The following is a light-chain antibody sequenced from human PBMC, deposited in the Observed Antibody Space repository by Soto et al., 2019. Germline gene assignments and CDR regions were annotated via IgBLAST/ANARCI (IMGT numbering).Light chain of an antibody. Sequence: QSALTQPASVSGSPGQSIIISCTGTSSDVGGYNYVSWFQQRPGKAPKLLIYDVSNRPSGVSTRFSAFKSGNTASLTISGLQAEDEADYYCTSYTTTSTLVVFGGGTQLTVL. CDR3: TSYTTTSTLVV. J-gene: IGLJ2*01. CDR2: DVS. CDR1: SSDVGGYNY. V-gene: IGLV2-14*01.